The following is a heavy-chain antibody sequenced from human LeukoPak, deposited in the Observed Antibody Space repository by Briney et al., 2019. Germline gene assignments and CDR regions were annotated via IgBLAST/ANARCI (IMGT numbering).Heavy chain of an antibody. CDR2: ISYDGSNK. D-gene: IGHD2-15*01. J-gene: IGHJ4*02. CDR1: GFTFSSYG. V-gene: IGHV3-30*18. CDR3: AKGEPSPDIVVVVAAIAHFDY. Sequence: PGGSLRLSCAASGFTFSSYGMHWVRQAPGKGLEWVAVISYDGSNKYYADSVKGRFTISRDNSKNTLYLQMNSLRAEDTAVYYCAKGEPSPDIVVVVAAIAHFDYWGQGTLVTVSS.